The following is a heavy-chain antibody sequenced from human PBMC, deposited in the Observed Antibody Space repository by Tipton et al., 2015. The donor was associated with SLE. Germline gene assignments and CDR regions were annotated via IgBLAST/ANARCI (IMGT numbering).Heavy chain of an antibody. V-gene: IGHV4-59*01. Sequence: TLSLTCTVSGGSISSYYWSWIRQPPGKGLEWIGYIYYNGSTNYNPSLKSRVTISVDTSKNQFSLKLSSVTAADTAVYYCAREEAARPGWYFDLWGRGTLVTVSS. J-gene: IGHJ2*01. CDR3: AREEAARPGWYFDL. CDR1: GGSISSYY. CDR2: IYYNGST. D-gene: IGHD6-6*01.